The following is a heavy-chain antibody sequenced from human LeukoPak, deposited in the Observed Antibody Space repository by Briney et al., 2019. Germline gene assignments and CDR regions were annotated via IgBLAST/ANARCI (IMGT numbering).Heavy chain of an antibody. CDR2: ISSSSSTI. D-gene: IGHD1-26*01. J-gene: IGHJ4*02. CDR1: GFTFSSYS. Sequence: GGSLRLSCAASGFTFSSYSMNWVRQAPGKGLEWVSYISSSSSTIYYADSVKGRFTISRDNAKNSLYLQMNSLRAEDTAVYYCARDGRYYDTDHWGQGTLVTVSS. CDR3: ARDGRYYDTDH. V-gene: IGHV3-48*04.